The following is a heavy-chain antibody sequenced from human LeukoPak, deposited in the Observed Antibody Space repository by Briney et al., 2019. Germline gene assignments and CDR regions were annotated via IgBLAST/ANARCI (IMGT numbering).Heavy chain of an antibody. J-gene: IGHJ4*02. Sequence: GASVKVSCKASGYTFTGYYMHWVRQAPGQGLEWMGWINPNSGGPNYAQKFQGRVTMTRDTSISTAYLELSRLRSDDMAVYYCARSGGGSSSWEIDYWGQGTVVTVSS. D-gene: IGHD6-13*01. CDR1: GYTFTGYY. CDR3: ARSGGGSSSWEIDY. CDR2: INPNSGGP. V-gene: IGHV1-2*02.